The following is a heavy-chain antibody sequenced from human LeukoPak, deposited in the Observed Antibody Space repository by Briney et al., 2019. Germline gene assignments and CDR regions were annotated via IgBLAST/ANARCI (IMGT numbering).Heavy chain of an antibody. CDR3: ARATYYDTLTGYFKGLDY. CDR2: IFHSGST. J-gene: IGHJ4*02. Sequence: PSETLSLTCAVSGGSISSGDWWSWVRQPPGKGLEWIGEIFHSGSTNYNPSLKSRVTISVDKSKNQFSLNLRSVTAADTAVYYCARATYYDTLTGYFKGLDYWGQGTLVTVSS. CDR1: GGSISSGDW. V-gene: IGHV4-4*02. D-gene: IGHD3-9*01.